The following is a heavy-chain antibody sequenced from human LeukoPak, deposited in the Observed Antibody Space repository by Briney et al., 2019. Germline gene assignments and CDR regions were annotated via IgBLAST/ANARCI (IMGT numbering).Heavy chain of an antibody. D-gene: IGHD4-11*01. Sequence: GGSLRLSCAASGFTFSSYWMSWVRQAPGKGLEWVAVISYDGSNKYYADSVKGRFTISRDNSKNTLYLQMNSLRAEDTAVYYCAKDTLGYSNYYYYYGMDVWGQGTTVTVSS. CDR3: AKDTLGYSNYYYYYGMDV. J-gene: IGHJ6*02. CDR1: GFTFSSYW. CDR2: ISYDGSNK. V-gene: IGHV3-30*18.